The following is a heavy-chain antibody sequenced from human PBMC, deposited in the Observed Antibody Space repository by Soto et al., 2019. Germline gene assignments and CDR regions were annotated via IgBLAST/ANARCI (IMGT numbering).Heavy chain of an antibody. CDR1: GFTLSSYA. J-gene: IGHJ4*02. CDR3: AKDVDYRNYVNSFDY. Sequence: EVQLLESGGGLVQPGGSLRLSCAASGFTLSSYAMSWVRQAPGKGLEWVSAISGSGGSTDYADSVKGRFTISRDNSKNTLYLQMNSLRADDTAVYYCAKDVDYRNYVNSFDYWGQGTLVTVSS. V-gene: IGHV3-23*01. CDR2: ISGSGGST. D-gene: IGHD4-4*01.